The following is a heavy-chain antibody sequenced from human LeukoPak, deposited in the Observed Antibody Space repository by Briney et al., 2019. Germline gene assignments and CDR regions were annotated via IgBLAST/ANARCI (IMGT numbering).Heavy chain of an antibody. Sequence: GGSLRLSCAASGFTFSRYGMHWVRQAPGKGLEWVTAISYDGSNKYYADSVKGRFTISRDNSKNTLYLQMNSLRAEDTAVYYCAKDFVRSGSFDYWGQGTLVTVSS. D-gene: IGHD3-22*01. CDR1: GFTFSRYG. CDR2: ISYDGSNK. V-gene: IGHV3-30*07. J-gene: IGHJ4*02. CDR3: AKDFVRSGSFDY.